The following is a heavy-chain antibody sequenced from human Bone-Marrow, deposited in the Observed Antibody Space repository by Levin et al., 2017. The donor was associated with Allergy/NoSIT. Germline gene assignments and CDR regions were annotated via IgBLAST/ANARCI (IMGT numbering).Heavy chain of an antibody. D-gene: IGHD3-22*01. CDR1: IDSISSGGYS. CDR2: IYHSGST. J-gene: IGHJ6*02. Sequence: PSETLSLTCTVSIDSISSGGYSWTWIRQPPGKGLEWIGYIYHSGSTYYSPSLKSRATISIDRSKNQFSLNLRSVTAADTAVYYCARGRHYYDSSGNFEPIFYFYGMDVWGQGTTVTVSS. V-gene: IGHV4-30-2*01. CDR3: ARGRHYYDSSGNFEPIFYFYGMDV.